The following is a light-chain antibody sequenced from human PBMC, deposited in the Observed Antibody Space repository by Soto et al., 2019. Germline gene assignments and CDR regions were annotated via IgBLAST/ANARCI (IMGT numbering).Light chain of an antibody. CDR1: SSDVGGYNY. V-gene: IGLV2-14*01. CDR2: DVI. J-gene: IGLJ3*02. CDR3: SSYTSSSTPGV. Sequence: QSVLTQPASVSGSPGQSITISCTGTSSDVGGYNYVSWYQQHPGKAPKLMIYDVISRPSGVSNRCSGTKSGNTASLTISGVQAEDEADYYCSSYTSSSTPGVFGGGTKLTVL.